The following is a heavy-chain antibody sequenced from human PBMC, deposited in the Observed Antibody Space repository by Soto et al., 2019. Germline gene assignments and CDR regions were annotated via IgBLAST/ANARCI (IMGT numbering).Heavy chain of an antibody. CDR1: GGSVSSGSYY. CDR2: IYYSGST. Sequence: PSETLSLTCTVSGGSVSSGSYYWSWIRQPPGKGLEWIGSIYYSGSTNYNPSLKSRVTISVDTSKNQFSLKLSSVTAADTAVYYCARQEYYWFDPWGQGTLVTVSS. J-gene: IGHJ5*02. D-gene: IGHD2-2*01. V-gene: IGHV4-39*01. CDR3: ARQEYYWFDP.